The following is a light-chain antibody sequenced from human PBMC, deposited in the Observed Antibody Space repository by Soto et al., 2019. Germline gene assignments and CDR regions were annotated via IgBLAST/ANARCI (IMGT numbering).Light chain of an antibody. Sequence: AIQLTQSPSSLSASVGDRVTITCRASQGISSALAWYQHKPGKAPKLLIYDASSLESGVPSRFSGSGSGTDFTLTISSLQPEDFAAYDCQQFNSYPRFGGGTKVEIK. V-gene: IGKV1-13*02. CDR1: QGISSA. J-gene: IGKJ4*02. CDR3: QQFNSYPR. CDR2: DAS.